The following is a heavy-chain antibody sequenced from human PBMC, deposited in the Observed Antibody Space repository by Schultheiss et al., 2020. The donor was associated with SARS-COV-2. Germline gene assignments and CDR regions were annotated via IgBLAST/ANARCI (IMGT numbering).Heavy chain of an antibody. CDR2: INHSGST. CDR3: ARSASEDSSGYFDY. CDR1: GGSFSGYY. J-gene: IGHJ4*02. V-gene: IGHV4-34*01. Sequence: SETLSLTCAVYGGSFSGYYWSWIRQPPGKGLEWIGEINHSGSTNYNPSLKSRVTISVDTSKNQFSLKLSSVTAADTAVYYCARSASEDSSGYFDYWGQGTRVTVSS. D-gene: IGHD3-22*01.